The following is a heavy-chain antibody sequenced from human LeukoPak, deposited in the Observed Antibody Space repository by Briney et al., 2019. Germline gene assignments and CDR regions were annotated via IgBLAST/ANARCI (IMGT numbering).Heavy chain of an antibody. CDR2: MNPNSGNT. J-gene: IGHJ6*03. Sequence: ASVKVSCKASGYTFTSYDINWVRQATGQGLEWMGWMNPNSGNTGYAQKFQGRVTMTRNTSISTAYMELSSLRSEDTAVYYCAREWIHNRDYYYYYMDVWGKGTTVTVSS. CDR3: AREWIHNRDYYYYYMDV. V-gene: IGHV1-8*01. CDR1: GYTFTSYD. D-gene: IGHD5-18*01.